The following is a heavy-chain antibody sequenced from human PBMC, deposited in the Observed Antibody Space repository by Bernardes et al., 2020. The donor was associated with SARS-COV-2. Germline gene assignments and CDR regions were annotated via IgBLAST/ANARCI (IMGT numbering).Heavy chain of an antibody. CDR3: AKPVIINMGRGKAAFDL. CDR1: GFTGFTFSDYA. CDR2: ISGSGNNR. V-gene: IGHV3-23*01. Sequence: GGSLRLSCAASGFTGFTFSDYAMSWVRQAPGQGLEWVSDISGSGNNRYYAESVEGRFTISRDNSKNTLYLQMNSLRAEDTAVYYCAKPVIINMGRGKAAFDLWGQGTMVTVSS. J-gene: IGHJ3*01. D-gene: IGHD3-10*01.